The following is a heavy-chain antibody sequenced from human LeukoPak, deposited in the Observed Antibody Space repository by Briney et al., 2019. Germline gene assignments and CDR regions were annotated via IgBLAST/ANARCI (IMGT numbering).Heavy chain of an antibody. CDR3: ARDPYYYDSSGYYQNYYYYMDV. CDR2: INPNSGGT. CDR1: GYTFTSYY. J-gene: IGHJ6*03. V-gene: IGHV1-2*06. Sequence: ASVKVSCKASGYTFTSYYMHWVRQAPGQGLEWMGRINPNSGGTNYAQKFQGRVTMTRDTSISTAYMELSRLRSDDTAVYYCARDPYYYDSSGYYQNYYYYMDVWGKGTTVTVSS. D-gene: IGHD3-22*01.